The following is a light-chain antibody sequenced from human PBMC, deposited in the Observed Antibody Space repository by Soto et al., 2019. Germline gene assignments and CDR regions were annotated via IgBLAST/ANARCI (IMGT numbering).Light chain of an antibody. Sequence: DIQLTQSPSYLSASIGDRVTITCRASQCVRTFLNWYQQKPGLAPKLLISGAFTLHTGVPSRFGGTGSATDFTLTISSLQPDDFGIYFYQQTYCAPMYTFGQGTKLHIK. CDR2: GAF. V-gene: IGKV1-39*01. CDR3: QQTYCAPMYT. CDR1: QCVRTF. J-gene: IGKJ2*01.